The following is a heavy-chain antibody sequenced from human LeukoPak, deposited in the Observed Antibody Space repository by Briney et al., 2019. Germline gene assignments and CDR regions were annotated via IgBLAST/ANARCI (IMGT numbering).Heavy chain of an antibody. CDR3: ARDRCGGDCYSDAFDI. D-gene: IGHD2-21*01. J-gene: IGHJ3*02. CDR2: IYTSGST. CDR1: GGSISSGSDY. Sequence: PSQTLSLTCTVSGGSISSGSDYWSWIRQPAGKGLEWIGRIYTSGSTNYNPSLKSRVTISVDTSKNQFSLKLSSVTAADTAVYYCARDRCGGDCYSDAFDIWGQGTMVTVSS. V-gene: IGHV4-61*02.